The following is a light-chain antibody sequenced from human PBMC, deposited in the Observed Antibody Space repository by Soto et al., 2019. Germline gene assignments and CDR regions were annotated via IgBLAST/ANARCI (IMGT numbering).Light chain of an antibody. CDR1: NIGSKS. CDR3: SAWDDRLNGWL. J-gene: IGLJ3*02. CDR2: DDS. V-gene: IGLV3-21*02. Sequence: SYELTQPPSVSVAPGQTARITCGGNNIGSKSVHWYQQKPGQAPVLVVYDDSDRPSGIPERFSGSNSGTSASLAISGLQSEDEADYYCSAWDDRLNGWLFGGGTKLTVL.